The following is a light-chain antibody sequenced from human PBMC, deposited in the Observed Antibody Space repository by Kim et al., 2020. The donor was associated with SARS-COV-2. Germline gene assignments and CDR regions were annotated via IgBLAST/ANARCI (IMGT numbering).Light chain of an antibody. V-gene: IGLV2-8*01. Sequence: QSVLTQPPSASGSHGQSVTISCTGTSSDVGGYNYVSWYQQHPDKAPKVMIYEVNKRPSGVPDRFSGSKSGNTASLTVSVLQAEDEADYYCSSYAGSKNFAVFGGGTQLTVI. CDR2: EVN. CDR1: SSDVGGYNY. CDR3: SSYAGSKNFAV. J-gene: IGLJ2*01.